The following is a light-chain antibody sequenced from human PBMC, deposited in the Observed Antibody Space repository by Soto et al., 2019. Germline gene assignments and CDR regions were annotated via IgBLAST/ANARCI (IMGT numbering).Light chain of an antibody. J-gene: IGKJ4*01. CDR3: QQYDNLPLT. CDR2: DAS. CDR1: QDISNY. Sequence: DIQMTQSPSSLSASVGDRVTITCRASQDISNYLNWYQQKPGKAPKLLIYDASNLETGVPSRFSGSGSGTDFTFTISSLQPEAIATYYCQQYDNLPLTFGGGTKVEIK. V-gene: IGKV1-33*01.